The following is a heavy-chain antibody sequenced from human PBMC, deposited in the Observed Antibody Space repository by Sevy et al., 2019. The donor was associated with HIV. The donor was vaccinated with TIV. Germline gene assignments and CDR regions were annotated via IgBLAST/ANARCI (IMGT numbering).Heavy chain of an antibody. D-gene: IGHD6-13*01. CDR3: AREGAAASNWFDP. CDR1: GYTFTIYY. Sequence: VSVKISCNASGYTFTIYYMHWVRQAPGQGLEWMGIINPSGGSTSYAQKFQGRVTMTRETSTSTVYMELSSLRSEDTAVYYCAREGAAASNWFDPWGQGTLVTVSS. V-gene: IGHV1-46*01. CDR2: INPSGGST. J-gene: IGHJ5*02.